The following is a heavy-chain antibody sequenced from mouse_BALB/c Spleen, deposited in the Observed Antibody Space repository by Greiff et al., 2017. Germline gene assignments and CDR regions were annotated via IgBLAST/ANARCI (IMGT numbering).Heavy chain of an antibody. Sequence: VKLQESGAELARPGASVKLSCKASGYTFTSYWMQWVKQRPGQGLEWIGAIYPGDGATRCTQKFKGKATLTADKSSSTAYMQLSSLASEDSAVYSCARYDYGYDSALDYWGQGTSVTVSA. D-gene: IGHD1-2*01. V-gene: IGHV1-87*01. CDR2: IYPGDGAT. CDR3: ARYDYGYDSALDY. J-gene: IGHJ4*01. CDR1: GYTFTSYW.